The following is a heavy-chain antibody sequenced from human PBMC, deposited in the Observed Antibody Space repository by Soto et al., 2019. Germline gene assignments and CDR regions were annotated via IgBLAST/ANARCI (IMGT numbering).Heavy chain of an antibody. J-gene: IGHJ4*02. CDR2: MYSGGTT. Sequence: GGSLRLSCAASGFSVSSHHMNWVRQAPGEGLEWVSVMYSGGTTYYPDPLKGRCTISRDNSKNMLYLQVDNLRADDTAVYYCARDGRDGFPLDYWGQGTLVTVSS. V-gene: IGHV3-53*01. CDR1: GFSVSSHH. D-gene: IGHD1-1*01. CDR3: ARDGRDGFPLDY.